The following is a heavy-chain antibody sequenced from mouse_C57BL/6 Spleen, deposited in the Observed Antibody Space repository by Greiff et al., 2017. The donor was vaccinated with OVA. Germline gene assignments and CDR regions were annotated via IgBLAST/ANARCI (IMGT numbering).Heavy chain of an antibody. CDR2: ISSGGDYI. Sequence: EVQVVESGEGLVKPGGSLKLSCAASGFTFSSYAMSWVRQTPEKRLEWVAYISSGGDYIYYADTVKSRFTISSDNARNTLYLQMSSLKSEDTAMYDCTRQLNDYYAMDYWGQGTSVTVSS. V-gene: IGHV5-9-1*02. J-gene: IGHJ4*01. CDR3: TRQLNDYYAMDY. CDR1: GFTFSSYA. D-gene: IGHD3-2*02.